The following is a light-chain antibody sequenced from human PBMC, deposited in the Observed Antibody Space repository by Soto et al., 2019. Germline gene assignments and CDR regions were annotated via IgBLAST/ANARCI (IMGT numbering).Light chain of an antibody. CDR1: SSDVGGYNF. Sequence: ALTQPASVSGSPGQSITISCTGTSSDVGGYNFLSWYQQHPGKAPKVMIYEVSNRPSGVSNRFSGSKSGNTASLTISGLQAEDEADYFCTSYTTSGTPVFGGGTKLTVL. CDR2: EVS. J-gene: IGLJ3*02. V-gene: IGLV2-14*01. CDR3: TSYTTSGTPV.